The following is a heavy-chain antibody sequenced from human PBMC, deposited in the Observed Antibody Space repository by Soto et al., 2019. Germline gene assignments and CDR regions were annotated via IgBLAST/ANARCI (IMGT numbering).Heavy chain of an antibody. Sequence: SETLSLTCAVSGGSISSGGYSWSWIRQPPGKGLEWNGYIYHSGSTYYNPSHKSRVTISVDRSKNQFSLKLSSVTAADTAVYYCARERPDGARLDPWGQGTLVTVS. D-gene: IGHD6-6*01. CDR1: GGSISSGGYS. CDR2: IYHSGST. V-gene: IGHV4-30-2*01. CDR3: ARERPDGARLDP. J-gene: IGHJ5*02.